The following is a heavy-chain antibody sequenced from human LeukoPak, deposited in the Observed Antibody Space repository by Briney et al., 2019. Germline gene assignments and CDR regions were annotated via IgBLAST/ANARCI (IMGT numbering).Heavy chain of an antibody. D-gene: IGHD4-17*01. V-gene: IGHV4-31*03. Sequence: SQTLSLTCTVSGGSISSGGYYWSWIRQHPGKGLEWIGYIYYSGSTYYNPSLKSRVTISVDTFKNQFSLKLSSVTAADTAVYYCARGHQTTVTIRYGMDVWGQGTTVTVSS. J-gene: IGHJ6*02. CDR2: IYYSGST. CDR3: ARGHQTTVTIRYGMDV. CDR1: GGSISSGGYY.